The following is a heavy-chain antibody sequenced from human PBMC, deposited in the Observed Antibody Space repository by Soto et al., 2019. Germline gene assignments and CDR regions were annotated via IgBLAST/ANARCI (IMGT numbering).Heavy chain of an antibody. J-gene: IGHJ4*02. V-gene: IGHV1-69*19. CDR2: ISPMFGAA. D-gene: IGHD3-10*01. CDR1: GGTFNTYA. CDR3: AREVQVHTPAFVY. Sequence: QVQLVQSWAEMQTPGSSVKVSCQSSGGTFNTYAMNWVRQAPGQGPEWMGDISPMFGAANYAPKFQGRVTITADESTGTSYMQLSSLTSEDTALYFCAREVQVHTPAFVYWGQGTLVTVSS.